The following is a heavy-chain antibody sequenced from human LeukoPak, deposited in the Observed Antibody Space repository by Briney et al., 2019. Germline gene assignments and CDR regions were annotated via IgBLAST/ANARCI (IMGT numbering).Heavy chain of an antibody. CDR1: DVSISSDY. D-gene: IGHD6-19*01. CDR3: ARSSSGRYGARW. CDR2: IYYSGNT. J-gene: IGHJ4*02. V-gene: IGHV4-59*01. Sequence: SETLSLTCTVSDVSISSDYWSWIRQPPGQGLEWIGYIYYSGNTNYNPSLKSRVTISADPSKNQFSLKLSSVTAADTAVYYCARSSSGRYGARWWGQGTLVTVTS.